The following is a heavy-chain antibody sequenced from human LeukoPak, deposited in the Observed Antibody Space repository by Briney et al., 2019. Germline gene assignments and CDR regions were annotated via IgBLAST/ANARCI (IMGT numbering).Heavy chain of an antibody. CDR1: GFTFSSYG. CDR2: ISYDGSNK. Sequence: GGSLRLSCAASGFTFSSYGMHWVRQAPGKGLEWVAVISYDGSNKYYADSVKGRFTISRDNSKNTLYLQMNSLRAEDTAVYYCAKDGEMATIGYYYYMDVWGKGTTVTVSS. V-gene: IGHV3-30*18. J-gene: IGHJ6*03. CDR3: AKDGEMATIGYYYYMDV. D-gene: IGHD5-24*01.